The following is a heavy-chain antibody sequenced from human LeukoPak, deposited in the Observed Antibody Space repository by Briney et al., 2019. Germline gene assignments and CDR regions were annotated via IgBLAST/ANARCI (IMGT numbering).Heavy chain of an antibody. CDR2: INHSGST. CDR3: ARGSDSSGYYIGY. J-gene: IGHJ4*02. Sequence: SETLSLTCAVYGGSFSGYYWSWIRQPPGKGLEWIGEINHSGSTNYNPSLKSRVTISVDTSKNQFSLKLSSVTAADTAVYYCARGSDSSGYYIGYWGQGTLVTVSS. CDR1: GGSFSGYY. V-gene: IGHV4-34*01. D-gene: IGHD3-22*01.